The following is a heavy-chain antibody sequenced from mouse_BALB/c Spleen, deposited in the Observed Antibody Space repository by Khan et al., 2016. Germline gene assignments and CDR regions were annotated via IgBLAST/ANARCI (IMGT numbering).Heavy chain of an antibody. Sequence: QVQLQESGPGLVKPSQSLFLACSITGFPITSGYYWIWIRQSPGKPLEWMGYITHSGETFYNPSLQSPISITRETSKNQFFLQLNSVTTEDTAMYYCAVGSYGYWYFDVWGAGTTVTVSS. V-gene: IGHV12-3*02. J-gene: IGHJ1*01. D-gene: IGHD1-1*02. CDR1: GFPITSGYY. CDR3: AVGSYGYWYFDV. CDR2: ITHSGET.